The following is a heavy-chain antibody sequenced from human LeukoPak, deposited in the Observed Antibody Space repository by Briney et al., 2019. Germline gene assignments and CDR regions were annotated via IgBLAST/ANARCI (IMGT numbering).Heavy chain of an antibody. V-gene: IGHV3-48*03. D-gene: IGHD4-17*01. J-gene: IGHJ4*02. Sequence: GGSLRLSCAASGFTFSSYEMNWVRQAPGKGLEWVSYISSSGSTIYYADSVKGRFTISRDNAKNSLYLQMNSLRAEDTAVYYCARVPDYGVSRGNYFHYWGQGTLVTVSS. CDR3: ARVPDYGVSRGNYFHY. CDR1: GFTFSSYE. CDR2: ISSSGSTI.